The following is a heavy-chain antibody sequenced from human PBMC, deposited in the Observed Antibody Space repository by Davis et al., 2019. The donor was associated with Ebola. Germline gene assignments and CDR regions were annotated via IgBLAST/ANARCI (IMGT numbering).Heavy chain of an antibody. J-gene: IGHJ4*02. Sequence: GESLKISCAASGFTFSSYGMHWVRQAPGKGLEWVAVISYDGSNKYYADSVKGRFTISRDNSKNTLYLQMNSLRAEDTAVYYCAKSYSSGSYDYWGQGTLVTVSS. CDR1: GFTFSSYG. CDR3: AKSYSSGSYDY. D-gene: IGHD1-26*01. CDR2: ISYDGSNK. V-gene: IGHV3-30*18.